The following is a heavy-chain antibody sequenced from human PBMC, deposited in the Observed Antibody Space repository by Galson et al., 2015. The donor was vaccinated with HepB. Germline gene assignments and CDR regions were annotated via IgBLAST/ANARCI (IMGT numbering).Heavy chain of an antibody. CDR2: ITGKGDST. CDR1: GFAFDSHA. Sequence: SLRLSCAASGFAFDSHAMSWVRQAPGRGLEWISGITGKGDSTFYADSVKGRFTVSRDNSNNMLYLQMNSLRAEDAGLYFCAKVFPEKTDGWYRQALYYFDPRGQGTRVTVSS. CDR3: AKVFPEKTDGWYRQALYYFDP. J-gene: IGHJ4*02. D-gene: IGHD6-19*01. V-gene: IGHV3-23*01.